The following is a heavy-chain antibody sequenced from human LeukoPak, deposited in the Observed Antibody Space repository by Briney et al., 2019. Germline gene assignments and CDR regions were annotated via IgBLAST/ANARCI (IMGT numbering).Heavy chain of an antibody. CDR1: GGSISSGGYY. V-gene: IGHV4-31*03. J-gene: IGHJ6*02. Sequence: PSETLSLTCTVSGGSISSGGYYWSWIRQHPGKGLEWIGYIYYSGSTYYNPSLKSRVTISVDTSKNQFSLSLTSVTAADTAVYYCARRNDPYGLDVWGQGTTVTVSS. CDR3: ARRNDPYGLDV. D-gene: IGHD1-1*01. CDR2: IYYSGST.